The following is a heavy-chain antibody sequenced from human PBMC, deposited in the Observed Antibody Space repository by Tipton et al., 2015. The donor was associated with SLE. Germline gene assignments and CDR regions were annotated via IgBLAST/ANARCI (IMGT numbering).Heavy chain of an antibody. CDR1: GGSIRSYY. V-gene: IGHV4-59*01. CDR2: IYYSGST. D-gene: IGHD3-22*01. Sequence: TLSLTCTVSGGSIRSYYWSWIRQPPGKGLEWIGYIYYSGSTNYNPSLKSRVTISVDTSKNQFSLKLSSVTAADTAVYYCAGGPYYYDSSGYHKAFDIWGQGTMVTVSS. CDR3: AGGPYYYDSSGYHKAFDI. J-gene: IGHJ3*02.